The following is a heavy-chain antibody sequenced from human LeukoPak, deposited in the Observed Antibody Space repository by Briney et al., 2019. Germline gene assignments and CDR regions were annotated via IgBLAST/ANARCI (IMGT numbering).Heavy chain of an antibody. CDR1: GGSFSAYY. Sequence: PSETLSLTCTLYGGSFSAYYWSWIRQTPGKGLEWIGEINQSGGANHNPSLKSRVTISVDTSKNQFSLEMISVTAADTAVYYCALDLTPFYDFWSSYYGYWVEGSLVTVSS. CDR3: ALDLTPFYDFWSSYYGY. D-gene: IGHD3/OR15-3a*01. V-gene: IGHV4-34*01. J-gene: IGHJ4*02. CDR2: INQSGGA.